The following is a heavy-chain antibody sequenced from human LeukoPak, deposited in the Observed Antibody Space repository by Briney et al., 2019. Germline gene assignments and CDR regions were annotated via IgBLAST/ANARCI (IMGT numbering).Heavy chain of an antibody. J-gene: IGHJ4*02. Sequence: GGSLRLSCAASGFTFSSSWMSWVRQAPGKGLEWVANIKQDGSEKYYVDSVKGRFTISRDNDKNSLYLQMNSLRAEDTAVYYCARDWGLRLGLDYWGQGTLVTVSS. V-gene: IGHV3-7*01. CDR3: ARDWGLRLGLDY. D-gene: IGHD3-16*01. CDR1: GFTFSSSW. CDR2: IKQDGSEK.